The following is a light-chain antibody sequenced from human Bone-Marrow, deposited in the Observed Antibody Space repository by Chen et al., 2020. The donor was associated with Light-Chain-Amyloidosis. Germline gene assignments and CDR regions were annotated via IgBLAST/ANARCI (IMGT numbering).Light chain of an antibody. CDR2: EDD. V-gene: IGLV6-57*01. CDR3: QSYQGSSQGV. CDR1: SGSIATNY. Sequence: NFMLTQPHSVSESLGKTVIISCTRSSGSIATNYVQWYQQRPGSSPTTVIYEDDQRPSGVPDRFSGSIDRSSNSAARNISGMKTADEADYYCQSYQGSSQGVFGGGTKLTVL. J-gene: IGLJ3*02.